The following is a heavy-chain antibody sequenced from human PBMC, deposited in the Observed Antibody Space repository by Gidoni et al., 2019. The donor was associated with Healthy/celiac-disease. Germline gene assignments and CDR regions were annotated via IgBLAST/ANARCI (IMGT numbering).Heavy chain of an antibody. Sequence: QVQLVQSGAEVKKPGSSVKVSCKASGGNFSSHSISWVRQAPGQGLEWMGGIIPIFGTANYAQKFQGRVTITADESTSTAYMELSSLRSDDTAVYYCARVWGIEPSGWYFDYWGQGTLVTVSS. CDR1: GGNFSSHS. CDR2: IIPIFGTA. J-gene: IGHJ4*02. CDR3: ARVWGIEPSGWYFDY. V-gene: IGHV1-69*01. D-gene: IGHD6-19*01.